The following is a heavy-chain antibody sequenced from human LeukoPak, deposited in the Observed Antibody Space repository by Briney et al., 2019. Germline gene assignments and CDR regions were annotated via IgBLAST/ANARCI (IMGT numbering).Heavy chain of an antibody. V-gene: IGHV1-69*13. CDR1: GGTFSSYA. Sequence: ASVKASCKASGGTFSSYAISWVRQAPGQGLEWMGGIIPIFGTANYAQKFQGRVTITADESTSTAYMELSSLRSEDTAVYYCAREGSSWYEFGYWGQGTLVTVSS. D-gene: IGHD6-13*01. J-gene: IGHJ4*02. CDR2: IIPIFGTA. CDR3: AREGSSWYEFGY.